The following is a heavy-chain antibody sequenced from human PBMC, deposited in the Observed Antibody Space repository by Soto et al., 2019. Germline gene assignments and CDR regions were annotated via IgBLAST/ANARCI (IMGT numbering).Heavy chain of an antibody. Sequence: EVQLVESGGGLVKPGGSLRLSCAASGFTFSTYSMNWVRQAPGKGLEWVSSISSSSSYLYYADSVKGRFTISRDNAKNSLYLQMNSLRAEDTAVYYCARYDSSGYYWPYYYYGMDVW. CDR3: ARYDSSGYYWPYYYYGMDV. CDR2: ISSSSSYL. J-gene: IGHJ6*01. D-gene: IGHD3-22*01. CDR1: GFTFSTYS. V-gene: IGHV3-21*01.